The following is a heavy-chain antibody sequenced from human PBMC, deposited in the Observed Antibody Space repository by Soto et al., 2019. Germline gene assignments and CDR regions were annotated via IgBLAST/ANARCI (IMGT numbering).Heavy chain of an antibody. CDR3: ARGIFGSGTANDY. D-gene: IGHD3-10*01. CDR2: INGDGSGT. Sequence: EVQLVESGGGLVQPGGSLRLSCAASGFTFSGSWMHWVRQAPGKGLVWVSRINGDGSGTSYADFVKGRFTISRDNAKNTLYLQMSVLRGENTAVYYCARGIFGSGTANDYWGQGTLVTVSS. V-gene: IGHV3-74*01. CDR1: GFTFSGSW. J-gene: IGHJ4*02.